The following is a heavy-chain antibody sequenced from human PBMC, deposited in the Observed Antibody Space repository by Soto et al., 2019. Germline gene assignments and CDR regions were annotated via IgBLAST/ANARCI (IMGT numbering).Heavy chain of an antibody. J-gene: IGHJ4*02. D-gene: IGHD5-12*01. CDR2: INTDGSGT. CDR3: ARDWRDGYNHGPDF. CDR1: GFTFSSHW. Sequence: VGSLRHSCAASGFTFSSHWMHCIRQAPGKGLVWVSRINTDGSGTSYADFVKGRFTVSRDNAENSLFLQLNSLRVEDTAVYYCARDWRDGYNHGPDFWGQGTLDTVSS. V-gene: IGHV3-74*01.